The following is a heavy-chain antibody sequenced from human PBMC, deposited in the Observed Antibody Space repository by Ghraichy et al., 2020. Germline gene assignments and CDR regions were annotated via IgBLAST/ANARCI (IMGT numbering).Heavy chain of an antibody. J-gene: IGHJ4*02. CDR3: ARGREFLSGYYFDL. Sequence: PETLSLTCTVSGGSIRSYYWNWIRQLPGKGLEWIGYIYYSGSINYNPSLKSRVTISVDTSKNQVSLNLSSVTAADTAIYCCARGREFLSGYYFDLWGQGTLVTVSS. V-gene: IGHV4-59*01. D-gene: IGHD3-3*01. CDR1: GGSIRSYY. CDR2: IYYSGSI.